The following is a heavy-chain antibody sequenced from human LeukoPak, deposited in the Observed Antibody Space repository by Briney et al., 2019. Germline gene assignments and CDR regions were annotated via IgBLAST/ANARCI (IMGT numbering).Heavy chain of an antibody. V-gene: IGHV3-23*01. Sequence: HPGGSLRLSCAASGFTFSSHGMNWVRQAPGKGLEWVSGISPSGGITYYTDSVKGRFTISRDNSKNTVSLQMNSLRGEDTAVYYCAKDLRYSGTLRAMDYWGQGTLVTVSS. CDR3: AKDLRYSGTLRAMDY. J-gene: IGHJ4*02. CDR2: ISPSGGIT. CDR1: GFTFSSHG. D-gene: IGHD1-26*01.